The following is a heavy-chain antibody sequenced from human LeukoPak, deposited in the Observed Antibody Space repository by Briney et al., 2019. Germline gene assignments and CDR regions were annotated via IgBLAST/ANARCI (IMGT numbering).Heavy chain of an antibody. CDR2: IYHSGST. CDR1: GYSISSGCY. V-gene: IGHV4-38-2*02. J-gene: IGHJ5*02. D-gene: IGHD6-6*01. Sequence: PSETLSLTCAVSGYSISSGCYWGWIRQPPGKGLEWIGSIYHSGSTYYNPSLKSRVTISVDTSKNQFSLKLSSVTAADTAVYYCARDASGWFDPWGQVTLVTVSS. CDR3: ARDASGWFDP.